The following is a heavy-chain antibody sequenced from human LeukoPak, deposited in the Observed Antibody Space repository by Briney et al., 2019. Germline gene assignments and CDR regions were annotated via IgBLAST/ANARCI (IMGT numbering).Heavy chain of an antibody. D-gene: IGHD2-15*01. CDR3: ARGSSFDGYCSAGACDAGYYDS. Sequence: SETLSLTCAVYGESFSAYFCNWIRQAPAKPLEYIGEINHRGSSHYNPSLNTRVTLSVDTSKNQFSLKLTSVTAADTAVYFCARGSSFDGYCSAGACDAGYYDSWGQGPPVTVSS. CDR2: INHRGSS. V-gene: IGHV4-34*01. CDR1: GESFSAYF. J-gene: IGHJ4*02.